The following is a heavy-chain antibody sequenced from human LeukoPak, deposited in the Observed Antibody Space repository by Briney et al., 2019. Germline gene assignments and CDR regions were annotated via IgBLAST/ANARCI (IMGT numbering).Heavy chain of an antibody. V-gene: IGHV4-34*01. D-gene: IGHD6-13*01. J-gene: IGHJ4*02. CDR2: INHSGST. CDR1: GRSFSGYY. Sequence: PSETLSLTCAVYGRSFSGYYWSWIRQPPGKGLEWIGEINHSGSTNYNPSLKSRVTISVDTSKNQFSLKLSSVTAADTAVYYCARVESSSWYSDYWGQGTLVTVSS. CDR3: ARVESSSWYSDY.